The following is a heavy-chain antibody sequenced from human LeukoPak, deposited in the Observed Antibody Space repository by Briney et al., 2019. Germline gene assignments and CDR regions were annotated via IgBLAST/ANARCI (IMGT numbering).Heavy chain of an antibody. D-gene: IGHD2-2*01. CDR3: ASGYCSSNSCYLSDY. Sequence: PSETLSLTCTVSGGSISGYYWSWIRQPPGKGLEWIGYIFYSGSIKYNPSLKSRVTISVDTSKNQFSLNLTSVTAADTAVYYCASGYCSSNSCYLSDYWGQGTLVTVSS. CDR2: IFYSGSI. J-gene: IGHJ4*02. CDR1: GGSISGYY. V-gene: IGHV4-59*08.